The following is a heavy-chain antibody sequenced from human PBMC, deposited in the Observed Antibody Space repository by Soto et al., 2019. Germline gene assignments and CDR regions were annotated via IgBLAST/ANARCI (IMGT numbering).Heavy chain of an antibody. J-gene: IGHJ5*02. Sequence: PSETLSLTCTVSGGSISSSSYYWGWIRQPPGKELEGIGSIYYSGSTYYKPYLKSRVTISVDTSKNQFSLKLSSVTAADTAVYYCARAGDFWSGYYINWFDPWGQGTLVTVSS. CDR2: IYYSGST. D-gene: IGHD3-3*01. CDR1: GGSISSSSYY. CDR3: ARAGDFWSGYYINWFDP. V-gene: IGHV4-39*01.